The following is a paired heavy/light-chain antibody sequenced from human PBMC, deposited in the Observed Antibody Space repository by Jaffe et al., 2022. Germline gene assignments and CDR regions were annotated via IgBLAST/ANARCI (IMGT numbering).Light chain of an antibody. CDR3: QQYYSSPPT. CDR2: WAS. J-gene: IGKJ1*01. V-gene: IGKV4-1*01. CDR1: QSVLYSSNNKNY. Sequence: DIVMTQSPDSLAVSLGERATINCKSSQSVLYSSNNKNYLAWYQQKPGQPPKLLIYWASTRESGVPDRFSGSESGTDFTLTISSLQAEDVAVYYCQQYYSSPPTFGQGTKVEI.
Heavy chain of an antibody. CDR1: GFTFSRYA. CDR2: ISVSGGNT. D-gene: IGHD4-17*01. V-gene: IGHV3-23*01. Sequence: EVQLLESGGGLVQPGGSLRLSCAASGFTFSRYAMSWVRQAPGKGLEWVSVISVSGGNTFYADSVKGRFTISRDNSKNTLYLQTDSLRAEDTAVYYCAKASRGDYVLDALDIWGQGTMVTVSS. CDR3: AKASRGDYVLDALDI. J-gene: IGHJ3*02.